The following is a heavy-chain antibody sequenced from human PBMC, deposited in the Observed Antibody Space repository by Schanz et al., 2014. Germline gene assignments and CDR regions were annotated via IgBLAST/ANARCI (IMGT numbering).Heavy chain of an antibody. CDR1: GASISGSSDY. D-gene: IGHD4-4*01. V-gene: IGHV4-39*01. Sequence: QLQLQESGPGLVKPSETLSLTCTVSGASISGSSDYWGWIRQSPGKGLEWIGNIYYTGTTYYNPSRKGRVSLSLDTSKNQVSLNLPSVPAADTAVFYCARRDNYLSAFDIWGQGTMVTVSS. CDR3: ARRDNYLSAFDI. J-gene: IGHJ3*02. CDR2: IYYTGTT.